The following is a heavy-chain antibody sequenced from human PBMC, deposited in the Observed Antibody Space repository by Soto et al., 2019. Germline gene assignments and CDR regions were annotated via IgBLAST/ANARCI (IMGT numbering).Heavy chain of an antibody. V-gene: IGHV4-34*01. CDR2: INHSGST. J-gene: IGHJ5*02. D-gene: IGHD3-10*01. CDR3: ARDRATMVRGVIPRWFDP. CDR1: GGSFSGYY. Sequence: ETLSLTCAVYGGSFSGYYWSWIRQPPGKGLEWIGEINHSGSTNYNPSLKSRVTISVDTSKNQFSLKLSSVTAADTAVYYCARDRATMVRGVIPRWFDPWGQGTLVTVSS.